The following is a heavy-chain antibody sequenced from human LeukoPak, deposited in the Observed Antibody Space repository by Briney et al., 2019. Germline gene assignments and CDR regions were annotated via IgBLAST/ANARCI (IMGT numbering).Heavy chain of an antibody. D-gene: IGHD6-13*01. J-gene: IGHJ4*02. V-gene: IGHV3-23*01. CDR3: AKEGYGRSWNADFDY. CDR2: ISGSGGIT. CDR1: RFTFSSYA. Sequence: PGGSLRLSCAASRFTFSSYAMSWVRQAPGKGLEWASAISGSGGITYYADSVKGRFTISRDNSKNTLYLQMNSLRAEDTAVYYCAKEGYGRSWNADFDYWGQGTLVIVSS.